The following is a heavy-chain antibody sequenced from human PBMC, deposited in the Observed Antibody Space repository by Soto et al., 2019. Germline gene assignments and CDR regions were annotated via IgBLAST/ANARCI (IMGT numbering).Heavy chain of an antibody. D-gene: IGHD3-3*01. CDR1: GGSISSGDYY. V-gene: IGHV4-30-4*01. Sequence: SETLSLTCTVSGGSISSGDYYWSWIRQPPGKGLEWIGYIYYSGSTYYNPSLKSRVTISVDTSKNQFSLKLGSVTAADTAVYYCARGRALWSGDSPYYFDYWGQGTLVTVSS. CDR2: IYYSGST. CDR3: ARGRALWSGDSPYYFDY. J-gene: IGHJ4*02.